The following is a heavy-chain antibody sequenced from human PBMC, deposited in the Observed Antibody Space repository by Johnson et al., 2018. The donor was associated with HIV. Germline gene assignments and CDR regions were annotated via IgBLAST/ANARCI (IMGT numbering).Heavy chain of an antibody. Sequence: VQLMESGGGVVRPGGSLRLSCAASGFTFDNYGMDCVRQAPGKGLEWVSGINWNGGSTGFSDSVHVLFTISRHNVKKSLYLQMNNLRAEDTALYYCARDPTYCTNGVCISEVFDIWGQGTMVTVSS. CDR2: INWNGGST. D-gene: IGHD2-8*01. CDR3: ARDPTYCTNGVCISEVFDI. CDR1: GFTFDNYG. J-gene: IGHJ3*02. V-gene: IGHV3-20*04.